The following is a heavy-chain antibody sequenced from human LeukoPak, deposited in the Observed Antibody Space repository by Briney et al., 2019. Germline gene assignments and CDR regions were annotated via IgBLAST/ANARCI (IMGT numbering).Heavy chain of an antibody. V-gene: IGHV1-69*13. J-gene: IGHJ4*02. D-gene: IGHD4-17*01. CDR2: IIPIFGTA. CDR1: GGTFSSYA. Sequence: ASVKVSCKASGGTFSSYAISWVRQAPGQGLEWMGGIIPIFGTANYAQKFQGRVTITADESTSSAYMELSSLRSEDTAVYYCARDPDYGEKYYFDYWGQGTLVTVSS. CDR3: ARDPDYGEKYYFDY.